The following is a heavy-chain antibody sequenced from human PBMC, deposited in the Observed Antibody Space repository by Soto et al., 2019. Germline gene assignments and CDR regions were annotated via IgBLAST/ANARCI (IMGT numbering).Heavy chain of an antibody. CDR3: AKGGLRDLDWLRPGYGYFDY. V-gene: IGHV3-23*01. CDR2: LSGSGGST. Sequence: GGSLRLSCAASGFTFSSYAMSWVRQAPGKGLEWVSALSGSGGSTYYADSVKGRLTISRDHSKNTLYLQLHSLRAQDTAVYYCAKGGLRDLDWLRPGYGYFDYWGQGTLVTVSS. CDR1: GFTFSSYA. D-gene: IGHD3-9*01. J-gene: IGHJ4*02.